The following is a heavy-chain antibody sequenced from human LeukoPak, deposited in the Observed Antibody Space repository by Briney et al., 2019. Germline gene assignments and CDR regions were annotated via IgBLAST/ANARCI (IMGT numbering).Heavy chain of an antibody. J-gene: IGHJ4*02. CDR1: GGTFSSTP. D-gene: IGHD3-9*01. CDR3: ARGYYDILTGYYTGDYFDY. V-gene: IGHV1-69*05. Sequence: SVKVSCKASGGTFSSTPISWVQQAPGQGLEWVGRIIPIFGTANYAQKFQGRVTITTDESTSTAYMELSSLRSEDTAVYYCARGYYDILTGYYTGDYFDYWGQGTLVTVSS. CDR2: IIPIFGTA.